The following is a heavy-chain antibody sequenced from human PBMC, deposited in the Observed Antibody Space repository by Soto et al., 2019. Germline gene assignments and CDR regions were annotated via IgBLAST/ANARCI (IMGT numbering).Heavy chain of an antibody. V-gene: IGHV3-74*01. D-gene: IGHD1-7*01. CDR1: EFTFRSYW. Sequence: EVQLVDSGGGLVQPGGSLRLSCAASEFTFRSYWMHWVRQSPGKGLVWVSRISGDGSSTNYADSVKGRFTISRYNAKNTVYLQIDSLRAEYTAVYYCARSLPGTYGAFDLWGQGTMVTVSS. J-gene: IGHJ3*01. CDR2: ISGDGSST. CDR3: ARSLPGTYGAFDL.